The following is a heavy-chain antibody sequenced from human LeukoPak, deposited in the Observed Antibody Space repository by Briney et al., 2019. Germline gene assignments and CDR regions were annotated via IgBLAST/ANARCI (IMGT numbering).Heavy chain of an antibody. V-gene: IGHV3-23*01. D-gene: IGHD3-22*01. CDR3: AKEDYYDSGGHIKLDAFDV. CDR1: GFTLATYA. CDR2: ISGPGDNT. Sequence: PGGSLRLSCALSGFTLATYAMGWVRQAPRKGLEWVSTISGPGDNTYYTDSVKDRLTITRDNSKNTLYLQMNSLRAEDTAIYYCAKEDYYDSGGHIKLDAFDVWGQGTMVTVSS. J-gene: IGHJ3*01.